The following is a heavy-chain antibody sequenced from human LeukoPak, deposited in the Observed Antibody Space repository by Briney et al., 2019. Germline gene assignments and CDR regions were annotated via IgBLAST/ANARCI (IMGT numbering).Heavy chain of an antibody. Sequence: SETLSLTCTVSGGSIRSSNYYWGWIRQPPGKGLECIGNICHSGSTYYNPSLKSRVTISVDTSKNQFSLKLNSVTAADTAVYYWARVFPISDIVATTRGPIDYWGQGTLVTVSS. D-gene: IGHD5-12*01. CDR1: GGSIRSSNYY. V-gene: IGHV4-39*01. CDR3: ARVFPISDIVATTRGPIDY. J-gene: IGHJ4*02. CDR2: ICHSGST.